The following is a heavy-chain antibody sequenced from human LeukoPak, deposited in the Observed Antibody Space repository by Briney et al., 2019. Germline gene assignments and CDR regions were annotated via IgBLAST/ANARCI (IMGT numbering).Heavy chain of an antibody. Sequence: ASVKVSCKASGYTFTGYYMHWVRQAPGQGLEWMGRINPNSGGTNYTQKFQGRVTMTRDTSISTAYMELSRLRSDDPAVYDCASKGYTVGATLSGAFDIWGQGTMVTVSS. D-gene: IGHD1-26*01. J-gene: IGHJ3*02. CDR2: INPNSGGT. V-gene: IGHV1-2*06. CDR1: GYTFTGYY. CDR3: ASKGYTVGATLSGAFDI.